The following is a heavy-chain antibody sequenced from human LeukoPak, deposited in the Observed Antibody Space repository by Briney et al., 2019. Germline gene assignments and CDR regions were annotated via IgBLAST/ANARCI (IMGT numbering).Heavy chain of an antibody. CDR2: IYYSGST. D-gene: IGHD3/OR15-3a*01. Sequence: SETLSLTCSVSGGSISSHYWSWIRQPPGKGLEWIGYIYYSGSTNYNPSLKSRVTMSVDTSKNQFSLKLDSVTAADTALYFCARAAGTGWYFDLWGRGTLVTVSS. CDR1: GGSISSHY. J-gene: IGHJ2*01. CDR3: ARAAGTGWYFDL. V-gene: IGHV4-59*11.